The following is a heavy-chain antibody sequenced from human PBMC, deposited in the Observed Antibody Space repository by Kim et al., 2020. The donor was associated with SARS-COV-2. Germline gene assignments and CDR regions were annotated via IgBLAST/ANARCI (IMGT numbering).Heavy chain of an antibody. CDR2: IHYTGST. J-gene: IGHJ5*02. CDR3: ATSRVLGFCTGGTCLNWFDP. CDR1: GGSISSYY. D-gene: IGHD2-15*01. V-gene: IGHV4-59*01. Sequence: SETLSLTCTVSGGSISSYYWSWIRQPPGRGLEWIGYIHYTGSTNYNPSLKSRVTISLGASKKHFSLNLSDVTAADTAMYYCATSRVLGFCTGGTCLNWFDPWGHGTLVTVSS.